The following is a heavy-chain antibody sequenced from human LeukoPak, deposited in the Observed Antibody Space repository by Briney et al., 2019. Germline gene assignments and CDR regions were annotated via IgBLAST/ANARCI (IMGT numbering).Heavy chain of an antibody. J-gene: IGHJ4*02. CDR1: GYTFTSYD. D-gene: IGHD3-16*02. V-gene: IGHV1-18*01. CDR3: ARITFGGVIVIRTLDY. CDR2: ISAYNGNT. Sequence: ASVKVSCKASGYTFTSYDINWVRQAPGQGLEWMGWISAYNGNTNYAQKLQGRVTMTTDTSTSTAYMELRSLRSDDTAVYYCARITFGGVIVIRTLDYWGQGTLVTVSS.